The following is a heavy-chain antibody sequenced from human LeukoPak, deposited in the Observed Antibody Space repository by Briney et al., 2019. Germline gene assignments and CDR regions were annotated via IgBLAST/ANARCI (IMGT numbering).Heavy chain of an antibody. Sequence: ASVKVSCKASGYTFTGYYMHWVRQAPGQGLEWMGWINPNSGGTNYAQKFQGRVTMTGDTSISTAYMELSRLRSDDTAVYYCARAIYDSSGYWGQGTLVTVSS. CDR1: GYTFTGYY. D-gene: IGHD3-22*01. CDR2: INPNSGGT. J-gene: IGHJ4*02. CDR3: ARAIYDSSGY. V-gene: IGHV1-2*02.